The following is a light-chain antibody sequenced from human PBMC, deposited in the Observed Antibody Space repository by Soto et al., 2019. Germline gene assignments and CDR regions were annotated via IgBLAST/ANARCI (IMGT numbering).Light chain of an antibody. J-gene: IGKJ2*01. V-gene: IGKV1-5*01. CDR1: GRVGSS. CDR2: GAS. CDR3: CQQFAEYST. Sequence: DIHLTQSPSSLSASVGDRVSMTCRASGRVGSSLAWYQKKPGEVPKLLFNGASTAASDVPLRFRASGSGTEFTLVISDLQADGFGTCYNCQQFAEYSTFGLGTRLEI.